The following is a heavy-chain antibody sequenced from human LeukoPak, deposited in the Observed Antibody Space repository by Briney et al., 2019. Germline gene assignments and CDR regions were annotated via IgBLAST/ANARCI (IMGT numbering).Heavy chain of an antibody. CDR1: GGTFSSYA. V-gene: IGHV1-69*05. Sequence: SVTVSCKSSGGTFSSYAISWVRQAPAQGLEWMGGIIPIFGTANYAQKFQGRVTITTDESTSTAYMELSSLRSEDTAVYYCARGNRTGYYYYYMDVWGKGTTVTVSS. D-gene: IGHD3/OR15-3a*01. J-gene: IGHJ6*03. CDR3: ARGNRTGYYYYYMDV. CDR2: IIPIFGTA.